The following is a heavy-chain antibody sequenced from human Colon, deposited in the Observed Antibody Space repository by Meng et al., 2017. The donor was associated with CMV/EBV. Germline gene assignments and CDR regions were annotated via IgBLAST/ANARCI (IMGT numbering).Heavy chain of an antibody. Sequence: SETLSLTCTVSGDSVNSGSYYWTWIRQPPGKGLDWIGYIYYSGRPYYDPSLRSRLLISLDSSKNQLSLKLTSMTAADTAIYFCASGGDSRGGAWFDSWGQGTLVTVSS. CDR2: IYYSGRP. CDR1: GDSVNSGSYY. D-gene: IGHD3-22*01. CDR3: ASGGDSRGGAWFDS. V-gene: IGHV4-30-4*08. J-gene: IGHJ5*01.